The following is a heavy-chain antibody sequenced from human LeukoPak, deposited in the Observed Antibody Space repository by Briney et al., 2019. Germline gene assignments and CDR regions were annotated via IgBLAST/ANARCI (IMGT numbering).Heavy chain of an antibody. J-gene: IGHJ4*02. D-gene: IGHD3-10*01. CDR1: GGSFSGYY. CDR2: INHSGST. V-gene: IGHV4-34*01. Sequence: SETLSLTCAVYGGSFSGYYWIWIRQPPGKGLEWIGEINHSGSTTYTPSLKSRVTISVDTSKHQFSLKLSSVPAADPAVYYCARATMVRGVIRHFFDYWGQGTLVTVPS. CDR3: ARATMVRGVIRHFFDY.